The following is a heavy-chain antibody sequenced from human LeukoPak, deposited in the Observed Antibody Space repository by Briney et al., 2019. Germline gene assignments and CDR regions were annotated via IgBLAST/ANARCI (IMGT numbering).Heavy chain of an antibody. CDR1: GYSISSGYY. V-gene: IGHV4-38-2*01. J-gene: IGHJ5*02. CDR3: ARVYMGYDSSGYYVNWFDP. D-gene: IGHD3-22*01. CDR2: IYHSGST. Sequence: SETLSLTCAVSGYSISSGYYWGWIRQPPGTGLEWIGSIYHSGSTYYNPSLKSRVTISVDTSKNQFSLKLSSVTAADTAVYYCARVYMGYDSSGYYVNWFDPWGQGTLVTVSS.